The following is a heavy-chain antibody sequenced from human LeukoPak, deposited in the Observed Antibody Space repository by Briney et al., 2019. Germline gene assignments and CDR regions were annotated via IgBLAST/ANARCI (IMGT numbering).Heavy chain of an antibody. CDR3: ARFYDSSGYYTY. Sequence: ASAKVSCKASGYTFTCYYMHWVRQATGQGLEWMGWINPNSGGTNYAQKFQGRVTMTRDTSISTAYMELSRLRSDDTGVYYCARFYDSSGYYTYWGQGTLVTVSS. CDR1: GYTFTCYY. D-gene: IGHD3-22*01. V-gene: IGHV1-2*02. J-gene: IGHJ4*02. CDR2: INPNSGGT.